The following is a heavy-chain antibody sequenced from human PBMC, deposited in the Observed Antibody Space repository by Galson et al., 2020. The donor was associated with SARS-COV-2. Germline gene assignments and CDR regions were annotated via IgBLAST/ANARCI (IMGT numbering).Heavy chain of an antibody. J-gene: IGHJ4*02. D-gene: IGHD3-16*01. CDR2: INHSGST. Sequence: SQASETLSLTCAVYGGSFSGYYWSWIRQPPGKGLEWIGEINHSGSTNYNPSLKSRVTIPVDTSKNQFSLKLSSVTAADTAVYYCARGAPVHLFMITFGGVKTFDYWGQGTLVTVSS. CDR3: ARGAPVHLFMITFGGVKTFDY. CDR1: GGSFSGYY. V-gene: IGHV4-34*01.